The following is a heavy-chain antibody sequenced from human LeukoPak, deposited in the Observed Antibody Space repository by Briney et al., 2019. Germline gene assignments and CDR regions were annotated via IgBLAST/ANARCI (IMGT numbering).Heavy chain of an antibody. CDR1: GYSFTSYW. J-gene: IGHJ4*02. D-gene: IGHD5-24*01. CDR2: IYPGDSDT. CDR3: ARGVEMATIFDLGYFDY. V-gene: IGHV5-51*01. Sequence: GESLKISCKGSGYSFTSYWIGWVRPMPGKGLEWMGIIYPGDSDTRYSPSFQGQVTISADKSISTAYLQWSSLKASDTAMYYCARGVEMATIFDLGYFDYWGQGTLVTVSS.